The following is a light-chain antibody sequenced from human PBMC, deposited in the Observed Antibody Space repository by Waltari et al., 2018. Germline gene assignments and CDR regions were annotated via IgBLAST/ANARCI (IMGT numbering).Light chain of an antibody. V-gene: IGKV3-20*01. CDR2: DAF. CDR3: QMYVRLPVT. Sequence: ERVTLSHRASQGVGRSLAWYQQRPGQAPRLLIYDAFTRATGVADRFSGSGSGTDFSLTISRLDPEDFAVYYCQMYVRLPVTFGQGTKVEIK. J-gene: IGKJ1*01. CDR1: QGVGRS.